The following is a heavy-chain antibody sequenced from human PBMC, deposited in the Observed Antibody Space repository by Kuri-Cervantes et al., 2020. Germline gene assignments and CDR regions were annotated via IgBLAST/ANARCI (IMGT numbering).Heavy chain of an antibody. D-gene: IGHD6-13*01. CDR3: ASSIAAAGLVYFDY. J-gene: IGHJ4*02. V-gene: IGHV4-59*08. CDR2: IYYSGSA. Sequence: ESLKISCTVSGGSISSYYWSWIRQPPGKGLEWIGYIYYSGSAYYNPSLKSRVTISVDKSKNQFSLKLSSVTAADTAVYYCASSIAAAGLVYFDYWGQGTLVTVSS. CDR1: GGSISSYY.